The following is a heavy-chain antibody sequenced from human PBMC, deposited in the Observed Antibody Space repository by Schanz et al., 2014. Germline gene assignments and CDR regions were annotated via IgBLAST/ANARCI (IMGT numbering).Heavy chain of an antibody. J-gene: IGHJ4*02. CDR1: GFTFSDYS. D-gene: IGHD3-10*01. V-gene: IGHV3-48*01. Sequence: EVQLVESGGGWVQPGGSLRLSCAASGFTFSDYSMNWVRQAPGKGPEWVSYIRSSSTPIYYADSGKGRFAISRDNAKNSLYLQMNSLRPEGTAVYRCVSSASYAAYASWGSGTLVTVSA. CDR2: IRSSSTPI. CDR3: VSSASYAAYAS.